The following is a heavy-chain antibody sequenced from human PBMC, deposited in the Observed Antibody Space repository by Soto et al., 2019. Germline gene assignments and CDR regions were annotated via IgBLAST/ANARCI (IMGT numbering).Heavy chain of an antibody. CDR1: GGSISSGGYY. J-gene: IGHJ4*02. CDR2: IHYSGST. V-gene: IGHV4-31*03. D-gene: IGHD2-21*02. CDR3: VIDLGGNSNS. Sequence: PSETLSLTCTVSGGSISSGGYYWSWIRQLPGKGLEWIAYIHYSGSTYYNPSLKSRVTISVDTSKNQFSLKLSSVTAADTAVYYCVIDLGGNSNSWGQGTLVTVS.